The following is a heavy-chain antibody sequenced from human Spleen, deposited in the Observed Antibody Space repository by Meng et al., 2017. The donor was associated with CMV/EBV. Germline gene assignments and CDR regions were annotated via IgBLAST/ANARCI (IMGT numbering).Heavy chain of an antibody. D-gene: IGHD2-2*01. V-gene: IGHV3-23*01. CDR3: AKVDNGYCSSTSCYCDY. CDR2: ISGNGGEST. CDR1: GFRFTYYV. Sequence: GESLKISCAASGFRFTYYVMSWVRQAPGRGLEWVSTISGNGGESTYYADSVKGRFTISRDNSKNTLYLQMNSLRAEDTAVYYCAKVDNGYCSSTSCYCDYWGQGTLVTVSS. J-gene: IGHJ4*02.